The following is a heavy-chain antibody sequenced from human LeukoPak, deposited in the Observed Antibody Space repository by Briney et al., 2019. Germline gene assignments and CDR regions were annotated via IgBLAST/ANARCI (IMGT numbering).Heavy chain of an antibody. CDR3: ASQPAVIDLDL. J-gene: IGHJ4*02. D-gene: IGHD2-21*01. CDR1: GFSFSSHW. V-gene: IGHV3-7*01. CDR2: IKPDGSKT. Sequence: PGGSLRLSCAASGFSFSSHWMTWVRQAPGKGLAWVANIKPDGSKTTYVESVKGRFTISRDNSKDSLFLQMISLRVEDTAVYYCASQPAVIDLDLWGQGILVTVSS.